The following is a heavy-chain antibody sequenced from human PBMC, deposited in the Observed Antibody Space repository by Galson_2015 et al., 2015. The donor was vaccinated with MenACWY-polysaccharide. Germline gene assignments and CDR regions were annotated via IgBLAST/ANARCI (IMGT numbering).Heavy chain of an antibody. D-gene: IGHD1-26*01. CDR1: GFTFSSYA. CDR3: AWWENNRFDY. V-gene: IGHV3-23*01. Sequence: SLRLSCAASGFTFSSYAMSWVRQAPGKGLEWVSAISGSGGSTYYADSVKGRSTISRDNSKNTLYLQMNSLRAEDTAVYYCAWWENNRFDYWGQGTLVTVSS. CDR2: ISGSGGST. J-gene: IGHJ4*02.